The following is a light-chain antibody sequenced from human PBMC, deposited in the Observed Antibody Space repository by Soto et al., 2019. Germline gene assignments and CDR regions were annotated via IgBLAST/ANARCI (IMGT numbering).Light chain of an antibody. CDR1: QSVRSNY. J-gene: IGKJ1*01. CDR3: RQYREFPQT. V-gene: IGKV3-20*01. CDR2: NAS. Sequence: EIVLTQSPGTLSSSPGERATLSCRASQSVRSNYLAGYQQKPGQAPRLLIYNASTRATGVPDRFSGSGHGKDFTLASRRLEPEDFALDYCRQYREFPQTVGRGTQVEIK.